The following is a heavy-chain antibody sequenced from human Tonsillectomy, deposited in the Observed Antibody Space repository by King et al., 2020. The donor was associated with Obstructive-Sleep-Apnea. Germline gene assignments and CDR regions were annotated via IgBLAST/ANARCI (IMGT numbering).Heavy chain of an antibody. CDR2: IYYSGST. CDR3: ARVLTELWFGERPNLTFDY. CDR1: GGSISSGGYY. Sequence: VQLQESGPGLVKPSQTLSLTCTVSGGSISSGGYYWSWIRQHPGKGLEWIGYIYYSGSTYYNPSLKSRVTISVDTSKNQFSLKLSSVTASDTAVYYCARVLTELWFGERPNLTFDYWGQGTLVTVSS. D-gene: IGHD3-10*01. J-gene: IGHJ4*02. V-gene: IGHV4-31*03.